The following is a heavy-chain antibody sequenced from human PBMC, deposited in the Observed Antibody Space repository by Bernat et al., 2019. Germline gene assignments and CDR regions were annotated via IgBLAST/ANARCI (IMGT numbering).Heavy chain of an antibody. D-gene: IGHD5-18*01. CDR1: GGSISSYY. V-gene: IGHV4-59*01. CDR3: ARSTTMVTFPRFDY. J-gene: IGHJ4*02. Sequence: QVQLQESGPGLVKPSETLSLTCTVSGGSISSYYWSWIRQPPGKGLDWIGYVYHTGSTNYNPSRQSRVTMSVDTSKNQFSLNLTSVTAADTAVYYCARSTTMVTFPRFDYWGQGTLVTVSS. CDR2: VYHTGST.